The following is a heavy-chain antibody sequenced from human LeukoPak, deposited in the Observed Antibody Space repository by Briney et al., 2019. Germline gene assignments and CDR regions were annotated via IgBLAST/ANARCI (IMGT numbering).Heavy chain of an antibody. CDR3: ASQYCSSTSCYTGAFDY. Sequence: GGFLRLSCAASGFTFSSYWMHWVRQAPGKGLVWVSRINSDGSSTSYADSVKGRFTISRDNAKNSLYLQMNSLRAEDTAVYYCASQYCSSTSCYTGAFDYWGQGTLVTVSS. V-gene: IGHV3-74*01. CDR1: GFTFSSYW. CDR2: INSDGSST. D-gene: IGHD2-2*02. J-gene: IGHJ4*02.